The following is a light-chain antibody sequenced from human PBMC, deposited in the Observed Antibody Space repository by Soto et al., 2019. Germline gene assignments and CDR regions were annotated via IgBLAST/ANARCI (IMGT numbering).Light chain of an antibody. CDR1: SGYSNYK. Sequence: QLVLTQPPSASASLGASVTLTCTLSSGYSNYKVDWYQQRPGKGPRFVMRVGTGGIVGSKGDGIPDRFSVLGSGLNRYLTIKNIQEEDGSDYHCGADHGSGSNFVVFGGGTKLTVL. CDR2: VGTGGIVG. V-gene: IGLV9-49*01. J-gene: IGLJ2*01. CDR3: GADHGSGSNFVV.